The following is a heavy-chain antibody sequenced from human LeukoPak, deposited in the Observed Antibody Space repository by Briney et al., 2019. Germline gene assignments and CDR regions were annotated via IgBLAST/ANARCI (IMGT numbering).Heavy chain of an antibody. Sequence: ASVKVSCKTSGYTFTTYGILWVRQAPGQGLEWMGWISGYNGNTNFARKLQGRVTMTTDTSTSTAYMELRSLRSDDTAVYYCAFSSYYLQGNYYYMDVWGKGTTVTVSS. J-gene: IGHJ6*03. V-gene: IGHV1-18*01. CDR1: GYTFTTYG. D-gene: IGHD1-26*01. CDR3: AFSSYYLQGNYYYMDV. CDR2: ISGYNGNT.